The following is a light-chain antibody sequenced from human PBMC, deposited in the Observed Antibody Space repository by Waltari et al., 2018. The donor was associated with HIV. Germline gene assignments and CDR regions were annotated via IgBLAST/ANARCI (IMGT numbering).Light chain of an antibody. V-gene: IGKV3-20*01. Sequence: EIALTQSPGTLSLSPGERATLSCRASQTISSTYLAWDQQKRGQAPRLLIYGASSRATGIPDRFSGSGSGTDFTLTISSLEPEDCAVYYCQQYIGSPRTFGQGTKVELK. CDR3: QQYIGSPRT. CDR2: GAS. J-gene: IGKJ1*01. CDR1: QTISSTY.